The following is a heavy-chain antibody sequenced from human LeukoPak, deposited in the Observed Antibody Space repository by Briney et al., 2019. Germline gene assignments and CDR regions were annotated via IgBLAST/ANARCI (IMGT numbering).Heavy chain of an antibody. D-gene: IGHD5-18*01. CDR3: ARDPGTQLPYHYMDV. V-gene: IGHV3-11*04. CDR1: GFSLSSYA. CDR2: ISSSGSTI. J-gene: IGHJ6*03. Sequence: NPGGSLRLSCAASGFSLSSYAMSWIRQAPGKGLEWVSYISSSGSTIYYADSVKGRFTISRDNAKNSLYLQMNSLRAEDTAVYYCARDPGTQLPYHYMDVWGKGTTVTVSS.